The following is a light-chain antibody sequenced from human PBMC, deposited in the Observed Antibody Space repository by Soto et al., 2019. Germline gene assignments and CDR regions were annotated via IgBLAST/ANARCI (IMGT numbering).Light chain of an antibody. CDR3: HQYTNWPPTWT. J-gene: IGKJ1*01. Sequence: EIVMTQSPATLSVSPGERATLSCRASQSVSNKLAWYQQKPGQAPRLLIYGASTRATGVPARFSGSGSGTEFTLAICSLQSDDSSVYSCHQYTNWPPTWTFGQGTKVEVK. CDR2: GAS. V-gene: IGKV3-15*01. CDR1: QSVSNK.